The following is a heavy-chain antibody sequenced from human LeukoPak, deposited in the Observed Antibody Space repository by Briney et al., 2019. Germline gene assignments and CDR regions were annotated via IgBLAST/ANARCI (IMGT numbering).Heavy chain of an antibody. V-gene: IGHV3-7*01. J-gene: IGHJ4*02. D-gene: IGHD5-18*01. CDR2: IRQDGGAT. CDR3: ATSEDTAGGPY. Sequence: GGSLRLSCAASGFTFTRYWMTWVRQAPGKGLEWLANIRQDGGATYYGDSVKGRFTISRDNAKNSLYLQMNSLRAEDAAVYYCATSEDTAGGPYWGQGTLVTVSS. CDR1: GFTFTRYW.